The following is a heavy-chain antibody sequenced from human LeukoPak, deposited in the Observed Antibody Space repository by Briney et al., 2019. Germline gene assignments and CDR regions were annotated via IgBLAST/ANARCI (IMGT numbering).Heavy chain of an antibody. J-gene: IGHJ4*02. CDR2: IYYRGST. Sequence: SETLSLTCTVSGASISSSSHYWGWIRQPPGKGLEWIGNIYYRGSTYYNPSLKSRVTISVDTSKNQFSLKLSSVTAADTAVYYCAGRAPDSSSIDWGQGTLVTVSS. V-gene: IGHV4-39*01. CDR3: AGRAPDSSSID. CDR1: GASISSSSHY. D-gene: IGHD6-6*01.